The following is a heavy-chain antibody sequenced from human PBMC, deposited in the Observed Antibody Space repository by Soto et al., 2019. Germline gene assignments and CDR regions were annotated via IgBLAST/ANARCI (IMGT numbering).Heavy chain of an antibody. CDR2: ISSGSSYI. D-gene: IGHD3-10*01. Sequence: EVQLVESGGGLVKPGGSLRLSCAASGFTFSSYSMNWVRQAPGKGLEWVSSISSGSSYIYYADSVKGRFTISRDNAKSSLCRQQNRLSAEDTAVYYCARSSGGSGKLWNYYGMDVWGQGTTVTVSS. J-gene: IGHJ6*02. CDR3: ARSSGGSGKLWNYYGMDV. V-gene: IGHV3-21*06. CDR1: GFTFSSYS.